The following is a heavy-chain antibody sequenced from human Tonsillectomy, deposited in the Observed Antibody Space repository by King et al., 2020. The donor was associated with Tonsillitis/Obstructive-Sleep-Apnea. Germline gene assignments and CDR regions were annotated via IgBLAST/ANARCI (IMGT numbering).Heavy chain of an antibody. CDR2: ISSSSSYI. Sequence: VQLVESGGGLVKPGGSLRLSCAASGFTFSSYSMNWVRQAPGKGLEWVSSISSSSSYIYYADSVKGRFTISRDNAKNSMYLQMNSLRAEDTAVYYCARGPSSDYYYWGQGTLVTVSS. CDR3: ARGPSSDYYY. V-gene: IGHV3-21*01. CDR1: GFTFSSYS. D-gene: IGHD2/OR15-2a*01. J-gene: IGHJ4*02.